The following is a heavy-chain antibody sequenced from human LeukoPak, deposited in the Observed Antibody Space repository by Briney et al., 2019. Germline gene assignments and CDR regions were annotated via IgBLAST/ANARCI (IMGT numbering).Heavy chain of an antibody. Sequence: SETLSLTCTVSGGSISTGGYYWTWIRQHPGKGLEWIGYIYNSGTTYYTPSLESRVTTSGDTSKNQFSLKLSSVTAADTAVYYCARTAGWSYGFDYWGQGTLVTVSS. D-gene: IGHD5-18*01. CDR3: ARTAGWSYGFDY. J-gene: IGHJ4*02. CDR2: IYNSGTT. V-gene: IGHV4-31*03. CDR1: GGSISTGGYY.